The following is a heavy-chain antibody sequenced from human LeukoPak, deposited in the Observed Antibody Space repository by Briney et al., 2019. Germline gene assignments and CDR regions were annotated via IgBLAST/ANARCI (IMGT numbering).Heavy chain of an antibody. CDR3: AKDAGYCSGGSCYLDWFDP. CDR1: GFTFSSYA. Sequence: PGGSLRLSCAASGFTFSSYAICWVRQAPGKGLEWVSAISGSGGSTYYADSVKGRFTISRDNSKNTLYLQMNSLRAEDTAVYYCAKDAGYCSGGSCYLDWFDPWGQGTLVTVSS. D-gene: IGHD2-15*01. J-gene: IGHJ5*02. CDR2: ISGSGGST. V-gene: IGHV3-23*01.